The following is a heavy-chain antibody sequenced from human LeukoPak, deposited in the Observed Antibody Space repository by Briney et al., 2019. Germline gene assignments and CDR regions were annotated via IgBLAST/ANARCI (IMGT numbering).Heavy chain of an antibody. CDR1: GGSISSSSYY. CDR2: IYYSGST. J-gene: IGHJ6*03. CDR3: ARRTQWLVERRYHYYMDV. D-gene: IGHD6-19*01. V-gene: IGHV4-39*01. Sequence: SETLSLTCTVSGGSISSSSYYWGWIRQPPGKGLEWIGSIYYSGSTYYNPSLKSRVTISVDTSKNQFSLKLSSVTAADTAVYYCARRTQWLVERRYHYYMDVWGKGTTVTVSS.